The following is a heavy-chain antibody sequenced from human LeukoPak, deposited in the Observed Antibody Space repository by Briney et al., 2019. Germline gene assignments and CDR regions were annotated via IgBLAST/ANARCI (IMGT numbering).Heavy chain of an antibody. D-gene: IGHD4-23*01. Sequence: SETLSLTCTVSGGSISSYYWSWIRQPPGKGLEWIGYIYYSGSTNYNPSLKSRVTISVDTSKNQFSLKLSSVTAADTAVYYCARIQNDYGSNGFYPDWGQGTLVTVSS. J-gene: IGHJ4*02. CDR2: IYYSGST. V-gene: IGHV4-59*08. CDR3: ARIQNDYGSNGFYPD. CDR1: GGSISSYY.